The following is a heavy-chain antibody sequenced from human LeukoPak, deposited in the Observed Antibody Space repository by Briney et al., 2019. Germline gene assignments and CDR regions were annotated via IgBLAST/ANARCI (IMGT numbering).Heavy chain of an antibody. V-gene: IGHV4-59*01. CDR1: GGSISSYY. Sequence: SETLSLTCTVSGGSISSYYWSWIRQPPGKGLEWIGYIYYSGSTNYNPSLKSRVTISVDTSKSQFSLKLSSVTAADTAVYYCARARDDSSGYTFDYWGQGTLVTVSS. D-gene: IGHD3-22*01. CDR2: IYYSGST. J-gene: IGHJ4*02. CDR3: ARARDDSSGYTFDY.